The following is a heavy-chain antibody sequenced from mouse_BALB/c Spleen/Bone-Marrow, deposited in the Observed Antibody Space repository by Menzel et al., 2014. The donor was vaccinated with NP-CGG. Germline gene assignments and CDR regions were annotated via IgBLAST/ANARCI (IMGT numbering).Heavy chain of an antibody. J-gene: IGHJ3*01. V-gene: IGHV2-9*02. CDR3: ARGDYGSTYWFAY. Sequence: QVQLQQPGPGLVAPSQSLSIPCTVSGFPLSSYGVHWVRRPPGKGLEWLGIIWAGGGTNYNSALMSRLSISKDNSKSQVFLKMNSLQTDDTAMYYCARGDYGSTYWFAYWGQGTLVTVSA. D-gene: IGHD1-1*01. CDR1: GFPLSSYG. CDR2: IWAGGGT.